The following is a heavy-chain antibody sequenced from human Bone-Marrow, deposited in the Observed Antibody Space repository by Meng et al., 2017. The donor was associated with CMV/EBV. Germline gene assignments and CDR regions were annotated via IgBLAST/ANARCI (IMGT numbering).Heavy chain of an antibody. V-gene: IGHV1-18*01. D-gene: IGHD3-22*01. CDR1: GYTFTSYG. CDR2: ISAYNGNT. Sequence: ASVKVSCKASGYTFTSYGISWVRQAPGQGLEWMGRISAYNGNTNYAQKLQGRVTMTTDTSTSTAYMELRSLRSDDTAVYYCARGHYYDSSGYYWGADYFDYWGQGTLVTVSS. J-gene: IGHJ4*02. CDR3: ARGHYYDSSGYYWGADYFDY.